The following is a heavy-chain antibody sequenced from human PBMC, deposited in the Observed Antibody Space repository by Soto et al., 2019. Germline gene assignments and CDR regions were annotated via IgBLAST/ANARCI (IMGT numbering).Heavy chain of an antibody. CDR1: GYTFTSYY. J-gene: IGHJ3*02. CDR3: ARDGYASGSPDAFDI. V-gene: IGHV1-46*01. CDR2: INPSGGST. D-gene: IGHD1-26*01. Sequence: GASVKVSCKASGYTFTSYYMHWVRQAPGQGLEWMGIINPSGGSTSYAQKFQGRVTMTRDASTSTVYMELSSLRSEGTAVYYCARDGYASGSPDAFDIWGQGTMVTVSS.